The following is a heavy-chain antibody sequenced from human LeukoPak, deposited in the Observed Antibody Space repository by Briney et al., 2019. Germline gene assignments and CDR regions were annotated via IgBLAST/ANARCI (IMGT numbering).Heavy chain of an antibody. V-gene: IGHV1-2*02. D-gene: IGHD2-2*01. CDR1: GYTFTGYY. Sequence: ASVKVSCKASGYTFTGYYMHWVRQAPGQGLEWMGWINPNSGGTNYAQKFQGRVTMTRDTSISTAYMELSRLRSDDTAVYYCARESCSSTSCYAYEDYWGQGTLVTVSP. CDR2: INPNSGGT. CDR3: ARESCSSTSCYAYEDY. J-gene: IGHJ4*02.